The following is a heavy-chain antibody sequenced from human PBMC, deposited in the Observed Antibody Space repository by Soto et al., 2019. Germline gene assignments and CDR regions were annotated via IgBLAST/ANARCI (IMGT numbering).Heavy chain of an antibody. D-gene: IGHD5-18*01. Sequence: VEVTSKGSGYAMSIFVVNRVIKKSEQGLEWMGWVNPQSGNTGYAQKFQGRVTMTRDFFIDTVYMELSSLTSEDTAVYYCARRARVGRQLWLPFDYWAQGTLVTVPQ. CDR3: ARRARVGRQLWLPFDY. CDR1: GYAMSIFV. CDR2: VNPQSGNT. J-gene: IGHJ4*02. V-gene: IGHV1-8*01.